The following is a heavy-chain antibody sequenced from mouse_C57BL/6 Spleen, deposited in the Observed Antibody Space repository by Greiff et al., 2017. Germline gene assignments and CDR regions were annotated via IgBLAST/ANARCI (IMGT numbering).Heavy chain of an antibody. D-gene: IGHD2-4*01. J-gene: IGHJ4*01. V-gene: IGHV1-76*01. CDR1: GYTFTDYY. Sequence: QVQLQQSGAELVRPGASVKLSCKASGYTFTDYYINWVKQRPGQGLEWIARIYPGSGNTYYNEKFKGKATLTAEKSSSTAYMQLSSLTSEDSAVYFCARGDYDGIYAMDYWGQGTSVTVSS. CDR3: ARGDYDGIYAMDY. CDR2: IYPGSGNT.